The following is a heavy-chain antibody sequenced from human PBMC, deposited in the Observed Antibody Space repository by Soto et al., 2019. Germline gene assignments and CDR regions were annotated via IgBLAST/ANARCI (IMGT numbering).Heavy chain of an antibody. J-gene: IGHJ4*02. CDR2: IYSAGSK. CDR1: GITVSTHY. CDR3: AREEEMRAGLAREY. Sequence: EVQLVESGGDLVQPGGSLRLSCAASGITVSTHYRSWVRQDAGKLLEWVSVIYSAGSKYYADSVSGRFIISRDNSKSTLHLQMNRLRVEETAVYYCAREEEMRAGLAREYWGQGTLVTVSS. D-gene: IGHD3-16*01. V-gene: IGHV3-66*01.